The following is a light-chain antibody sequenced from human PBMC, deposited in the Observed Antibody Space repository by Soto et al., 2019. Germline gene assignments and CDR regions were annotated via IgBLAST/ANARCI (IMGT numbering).Light chain of an antibody. Sequence: EIVMTQSPATLSVSPGERATLSCRASQSVSSNLAWYQQKPGQAPRLLIYGASTRATGIPARFSGSGAGTDFTLTITSLQSEDFGVYYCQQRSNWPPVTFGGGTKVDIK. CDR2: GAS. J-gene: IGKJ4*01. CDR3: QQRSNWPPVT. V-gene: IGKV3-15*01. CDR1: QSVSSN.